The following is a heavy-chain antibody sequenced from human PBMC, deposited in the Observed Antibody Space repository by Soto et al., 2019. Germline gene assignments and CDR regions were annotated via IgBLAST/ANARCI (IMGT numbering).Heavy chain of an antibody. D-gene: IGHD6-19*01. Sequence: GGSLRLSCAASGFTFSSYGMHWVRQAPGKGLEWVAVISYDGSNKYYADSVKGRFTISRDNSKNTLYLQMNSLRAEDTAVYYCAKESSGCSFDYWGQGTLVTVSS. CDR2: ISYDGSNK. V-gene: IGHV3-30*18. J-gene: IGHJ4*02. CDR1: GFTFSSYG. CDR3: AKESSGCSFDY.